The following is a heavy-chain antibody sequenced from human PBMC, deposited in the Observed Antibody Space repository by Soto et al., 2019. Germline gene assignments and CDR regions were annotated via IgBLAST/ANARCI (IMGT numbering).Heavy chain of an antibody. CDR1: GYSFTSYW. CDR3: ARQYYYDSSGYYDRHDALDI. CDR2: IYPGDSDT. D-gene: IGHD3-22*01. Sequence: LKISCKGSGYSFTSYWIGWVRQMPGKGLEWMGIIYPGDSDTRYSPSFQGQITISADKSISTAYLQWSSLKASDTAMYYCARQYYYDSSGYYDRHDALDIWGQGTMVTVSS. J-gene: IGHJ3*02. V-gene: IGHV5-51*01.